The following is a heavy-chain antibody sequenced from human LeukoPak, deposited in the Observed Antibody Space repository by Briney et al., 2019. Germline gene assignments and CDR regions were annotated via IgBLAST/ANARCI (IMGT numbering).Heavy chain of an antibody. CDR1: GYTSTNYG. Sequence: ASVKVSCKTSGYTSTNYGISWVRQAPGQGLEWLAWINAHNGNTKYAQKLQGRVIMTTDTPTGTAYMELGSLRSADTAVYYCARDQAGAVAGPPLDYWGQGTLVTVSS. CDR2: INAHNGNT. J-gene: IGHJ4*02. D-gene: IGHD6-19*01. CDR3: ARDQAGAVAGPPLDY. V-gene: IGHV1-18*01.